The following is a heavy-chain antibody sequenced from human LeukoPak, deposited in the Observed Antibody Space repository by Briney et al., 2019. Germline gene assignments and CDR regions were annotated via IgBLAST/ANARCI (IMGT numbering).Heavy chain of an antibody. J-gene: IGHJ4*02. D-gene: IGHD3-16*01. V-gene: IGHV3-21*01. CDR3: AREISRGGVCDY. Sequence: PGGSLRLSCAASGFTFSSYSMNWVRQAPGKGLEWVSSISSSSSYIYYADSVKGRFTISRDNAKSSLYLQMNSLRAEDTAVYYCAREISRGGVCDYWGQGTLVTVPS. CDR2: ISSSSSYI. CDR1: GFTFSSYS.